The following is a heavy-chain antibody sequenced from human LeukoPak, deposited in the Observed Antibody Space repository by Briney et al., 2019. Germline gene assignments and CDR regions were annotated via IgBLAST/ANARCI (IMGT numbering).Heavy chain of an antibody. Sequence: SVKVSCKTSGGTFSTYAITWVRQAPGQGLEWMGVIITMFGTTNYAQKFQGRVTITADESTTTAYMELSSLTSEDTAIYYCAGSRRTYSTTPGWFHPWGQGALVTVSS. CDR1: GGTFSTYA. CDR3: AGSRRTYSTTPGWFHP. V-gene: IGHV1-69*13. CDR2: IITMFGTT. D-gene: IGHD6-13*01. J-gene: IGHJ5*02.